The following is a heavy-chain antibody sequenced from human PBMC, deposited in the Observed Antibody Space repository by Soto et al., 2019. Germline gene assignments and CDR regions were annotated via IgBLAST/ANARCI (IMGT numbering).Heavy chain of an antibody. CDR1: GFTFSSYA. CDR2: ISGSGGST. J-gene: IGHJ4*02. V-gene: IGHV3-23*01. Sequence: RRLSCAASGFTFSSYAMSWVRQAPGKGLEWVSAISGSGGSTYYADSVKGRFTISRDNSKNTLYLQMNSLRAEDTAVYYCARPLQLFSFFDYWGQGTLVTVSS. CDR3: ARPLQLFSFFDY. D-gene: IGHD5-18*01.